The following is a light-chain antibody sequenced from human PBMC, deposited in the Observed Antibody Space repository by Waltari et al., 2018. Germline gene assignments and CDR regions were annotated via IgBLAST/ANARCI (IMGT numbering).Light chain of an antibody. CDR2: GNS. V-gene: IGLV1-40*01. J-gene: IGLJ3*02. CDR3: QSYDSSLSGWV. Sequence: QSVLTQPPSVSGAPGQRVTIPCTGRRSNIGTGFHVHWYQQVPGTAPKLFISGNSDRPSGVPDRVSASKSGTSASLAITGLQAEDEADYYCQSYDSSLSGWVFGGGTKLTVL. CDR1: RSNIGTGFH.